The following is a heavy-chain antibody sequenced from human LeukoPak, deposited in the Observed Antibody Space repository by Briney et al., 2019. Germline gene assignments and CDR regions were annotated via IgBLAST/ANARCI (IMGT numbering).Heavy chain of an antibody. V-gene: IGHV4-30-2*01. CDR3: ARGPRDWKTNKNFDY. Sequence: SQTLSLTCTVSGGSISSGGYYWSWIRQPPGKGLEWIGYIYHSGSTNYNPSLKSRVTISVDTSKNQFSLKLSSVTAADTAVYYCARGPRDWKTNKNFDYWGQGTLVTVSS. D-gene: IGHD1-1*01. CDR1: GGSISSGGYY. J-gene: IGHJ4*02. CDR2: IYHSGST.